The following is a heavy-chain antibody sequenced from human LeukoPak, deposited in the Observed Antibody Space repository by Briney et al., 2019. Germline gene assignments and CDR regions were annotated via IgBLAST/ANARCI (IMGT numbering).Heavy chain of an antibody. J-gene: IGHJ6*02. Sequence: SETLSLTCTVSGGSISSYYWSWIRQPPGKGLEWIGYIYYSGSTNYNPSLKSRVTISVDTSKNQFSLKLSSVTAADTAVYYCARSLLEFYYYGMDVWGQGTTVTVSS. CDR1: GGSISSYY. CDR2: IYYSGST. CDR3: ARSLLEFYYYGMDV. D-gene: IGHD3-10*01. V-gene: IGHV4-59*08.